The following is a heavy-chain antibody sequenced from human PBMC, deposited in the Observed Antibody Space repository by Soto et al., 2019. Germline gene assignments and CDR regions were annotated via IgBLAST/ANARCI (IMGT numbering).Heavy chain of an antibody. Sequence: PGGSLRLSCAASGFTFSSYSMNWVRQAPGKGLEWVSSISSSSSYIYYADSVKGRFTISRDNAKNSLYLQMNSLTAGDTAVYYCARSRRGDAKMTTANNWFDPWGQGTLVTVSS. J-gene: IGHJ5*02. D-gene: IGHD4-17*01. CDR3: ARSRRGDAKMTTANNWFDP. V-gene: IGHV3-21*01. CDR2: ISSSSSYI. CDR1: GFTFSSYS.